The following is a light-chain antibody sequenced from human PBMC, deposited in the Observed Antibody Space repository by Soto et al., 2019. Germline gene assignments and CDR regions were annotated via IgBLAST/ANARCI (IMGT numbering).Light chain of an antibody. CDR3: QQRSSWPPIT. V-gene: IGKV3-11*01. CDR2: DAS. CDR1: QSVSDY. J-gene: IGKJ5*01. Sequence: EIVLTQSPVTLSLSPGESATLFCRASQSVSDYIAWYQQKPGQAPRLLIYDASNRATGVPARFSGSGSGTAFTFTISSLEPEDVAVYYCQQRSSWPPITFGQGTRLEIK.